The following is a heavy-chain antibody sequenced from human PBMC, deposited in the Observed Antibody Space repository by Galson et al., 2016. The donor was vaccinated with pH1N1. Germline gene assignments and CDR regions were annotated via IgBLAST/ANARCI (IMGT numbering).Heavy chain of an antibody. CDR2: INTNTGNP. J-gene: IGHJ6*02. D-gene: IGHD2-2*01. CDR1: GYTFTSNA. Sequence: SVKVSCKASGYTFTSNAMNWVRQAPGQGLEWMGWINTNTGNPTYAQGFTGRFVFSLDTSVSMAYLQISSLKAEDTAVYYCARPYCSSTSCYGGSYYYYGMDAWGQGTTVTVSS. CDR3: ARPYCSSTSCYGGSYYYYGMDA. V-gene: IGHV7-4-1*04.